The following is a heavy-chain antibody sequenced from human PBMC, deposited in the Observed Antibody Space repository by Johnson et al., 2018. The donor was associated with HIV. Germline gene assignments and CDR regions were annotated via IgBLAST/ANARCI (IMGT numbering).Heavy chain of an antibody. V-gene: IGHV3-9*01. CDR3: AKDTAEDYGDYGTAFDI. D-gene: IGHD4-17*01. Sequence: VQLVESGGGLVQPGRSLRLSCAASGFTFDDYAMHWVRQAPGKGLEWVSGISWNSGRIGYADSVKGRFTIPRDNAKNSLYLQMNSLRGDDTALYYCAKDTAEDYGDYGTAFDIWGQGTKVTVSS. CDR2: ISWNSGRI. J-gene: IGHJ3*02. CDR1: GFTFDDYA.